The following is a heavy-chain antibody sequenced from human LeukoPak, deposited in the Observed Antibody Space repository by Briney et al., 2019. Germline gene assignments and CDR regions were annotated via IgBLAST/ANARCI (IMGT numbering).Heavy chain of an antibody. J-gene: IGHJ4*02. D-gene: IGHD6-6*01. CDR3: ARGGSSSPVISVH. V-gene: IGHV3-21*01. CDR1: GFTFSDYN. Sequence: GGSLRLSCAASGFTFSDYNMNWVRQAPGKGLEWVSSITSSSSYMYYADSVKGRFTISRDNAGNSLYLQMNSLSAEDTAVYYCARGGSSSPVISVHWGQGTLVTVSS. CDR2: ITSSSSYM.